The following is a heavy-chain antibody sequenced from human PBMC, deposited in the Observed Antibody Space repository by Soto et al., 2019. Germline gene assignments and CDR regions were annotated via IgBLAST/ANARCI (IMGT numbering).Heavy chain of an antibody. D-gene: IGHD3-10*01. J-gene: IGHJ6*02. CDR3: AAGLATVRGPEVGYYGMDV. CDR1: GGTFSSHT. Sequence: VKGSRKAFGGTFSSHTISLGRMAPGKGLEWMGRIIPILGMANYAQKFQGWVTMTRDTSISTAYMELSRLRSDDTAVYYCAAGLATVRGPEVGYYGMDVWGQGTTVTVSS. V-gene: IGHV1-69*02. CDR2: IIPILGMA.